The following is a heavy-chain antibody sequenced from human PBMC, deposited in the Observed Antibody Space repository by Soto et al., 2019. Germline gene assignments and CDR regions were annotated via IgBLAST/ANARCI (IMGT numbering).Heavy chain of an antibody. CDR3: AKGGHYYDSSGYYDY. Sequence: GGSLRLSWAASGFTFSSYGRHWVRQAPGKGLEWVAVISYDGSNKYYADSVKGRFTISRDNSKNTLYLQMNSLRAEDTAVYYCAKGGHYYDSSGYYDYWGQGTLVTVSS. V-gene: IGHV3-30*18. CDR2: ISYDGSNK. J-gene: IGHJ4*02. CDR1: GFTFSSYG. D-gene: IGHD3-22*01.